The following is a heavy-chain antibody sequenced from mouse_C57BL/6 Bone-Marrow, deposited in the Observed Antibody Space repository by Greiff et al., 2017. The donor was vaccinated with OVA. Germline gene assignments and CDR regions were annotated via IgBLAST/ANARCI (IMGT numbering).Heavy chain of an antibody. CDR2: ISDGGSYT. J-gene: IGHJ3*01. D-gene: IGHD2-4*01. CDR3: ARDDYDSSWFAY. Sequence: DVKLVESGGGLVKPGGSLKLSCAASGFTFSSYAMSWVRQTPEKRLEWVATISDGGSYTYYPDNVKGRFTISRDNAKNNLYLQMSHLKSEDTAMYYCARDDYDSSWFAYWGQGTLVTVSA. V-gene: IGHV5-4*01. CDR1: GFTFSSYA.